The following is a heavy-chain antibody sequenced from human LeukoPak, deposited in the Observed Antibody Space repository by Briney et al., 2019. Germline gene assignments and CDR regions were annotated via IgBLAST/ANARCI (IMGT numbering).Heavy chain of an antibody. D-gene: IGHD3-22*01. CDR2: IIPIFGTA. J-gene: IGHJ5*02. CDR3: ARGLRGYYDSSGYSSWFDP. V-gene: IGHV1-69*13. CDR1: GGTFSSYA. Sequence: SVKVSCKASGGTFSSYAISWVRQAPGQGLEWMGGIIPIFGTANYAQKFQGRVTITADESTSTAYMELSSLRSEDTAVYYCARGLRGYYDSSGYSSWFDPWGQGTLVTVSS.